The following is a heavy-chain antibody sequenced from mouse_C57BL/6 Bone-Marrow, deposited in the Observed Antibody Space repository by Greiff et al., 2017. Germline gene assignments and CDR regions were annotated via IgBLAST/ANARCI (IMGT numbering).Heavy chain of an antibody. CDR2: INPNNGGT. CDR1: GYTFTDYY. Sequence: VQLQQSGPELVKPGASVKISCKASGYTFTDYYMNWVKQSHGKSLEWIGDINPNNGGTSYNQKFKGKATLTVDKSSSTAYMELRSLTAEDSAVYYCARGTVVATFSDYAMDYWGQGTSVTVSS. D-gene: IGHD1-1*01. V-gene: IGHV1-26*01. CDR3: ARGTVVATFSDYAMDY. J-gene: IGHJ4*01.